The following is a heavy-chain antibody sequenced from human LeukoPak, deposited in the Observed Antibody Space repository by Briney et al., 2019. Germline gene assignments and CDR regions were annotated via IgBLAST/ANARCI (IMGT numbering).Heavy chain of an antibody. V-gene: IGHV3-23*01. D-gene: IGHD6-13*01. Sequence: GGSLCLSCAASGFSFSSYGMSWVRQAPGKGLEWVSAISVSGGSTYYADSVKGRFTISRDNSKNTHYLQMNSRRAEDTAEYYCEKDKISVYSSSWNWFDPWVQGTLVTVSS. CDR3: EKDKISVYSSSWNWFDP. J-gene: IGHJ5*02. CDR1: GFSFSSYG. CDR2: ISVSGGST.